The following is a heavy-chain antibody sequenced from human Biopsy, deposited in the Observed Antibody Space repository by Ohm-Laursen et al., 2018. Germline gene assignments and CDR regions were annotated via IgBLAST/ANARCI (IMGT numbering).Heavy chain of an antibody. Sequence: GTLSLTWTVSGGSISSYYWTWIRQPPGKGLEWIGDDYYSGSTNRNPSLKSRVTILVDTSKNHFSLKLNSVTAADTAVYYCGRREVVITHDAFDTWSQGTMVTVSS. J-gene: IGHJ3*02. D-gene: IGHD3-22*01. CDR1: GGSISSYY. CDR3: GRREVVITHDAFDT. CDR2: DYYSGST. V-gene: IGHV4-59*08.